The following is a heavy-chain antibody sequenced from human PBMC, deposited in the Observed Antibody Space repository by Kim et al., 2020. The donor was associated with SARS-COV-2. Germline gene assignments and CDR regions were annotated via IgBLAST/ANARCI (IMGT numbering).Heavy chain of an antibody. CDR3: ARVIENYDILTALGY. D-gene: IGHD3-9*01. J-gene: IGHJ4*02. CDR2: ISYDGSNK. V-gene: IGHV3-30*04. CDR1: GFTFSSYA. Sequence: GGSLRLSCAASGFTFSSYAMHWVRQAPGKGLEWVAVISYDGSNKYYADSVKGRFTISRDNSKNTLYLQMNSLRAEDTAVYYCARVIENYDILTALGYWGQGSLVTVSS.